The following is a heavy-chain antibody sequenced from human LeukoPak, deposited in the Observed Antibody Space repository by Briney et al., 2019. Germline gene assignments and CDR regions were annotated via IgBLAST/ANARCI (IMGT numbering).Heavy chain of an antibody. V-gene: IGHV3-33*01. J-gene: IGHJ4*02. CDR1: GFTFSSYG. D-gene: IGHD3-3*01. CDR2: IWYDGSNK. Sequence: GRSLRLSCAASGFTFSSYGMHWVRQAPGKGLEWVAVIWYDGSNKYYADSVKGRFTISRDNSKNTLYLQMNSLRAEDTAVYYCARDRGTIFNVLNYHFDLWGQGVLVTVSS. CDR3: ARDRGTIFNVLNYHFDL.